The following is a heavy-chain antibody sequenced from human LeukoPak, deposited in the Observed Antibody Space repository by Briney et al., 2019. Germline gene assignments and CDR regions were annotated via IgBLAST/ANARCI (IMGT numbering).Heavy chain of an antibody. V-gene: IGHV3-48*03. J-gene: IGHJ4*02. D-gene: IGHD3-3*01. Sequence: GGSLRLSCAASGFTFSSYEMNWVRQAPGKGLEWVSYISSSGSTIYYADSVKGRFTISRDNAKNPLYLQMNSLRAEDTAVYYCARDSGEGYYTVWGQGTLVTVSS. CDR1: GFTFSSYE. CDR2: ISSSGSTI. CDR3: ARDSGEGYYTV.